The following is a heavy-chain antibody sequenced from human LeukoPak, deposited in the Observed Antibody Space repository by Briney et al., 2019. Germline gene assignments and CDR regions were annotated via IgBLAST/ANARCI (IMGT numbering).Heavy chain of an antibody. CDR1: GGTFSSYA. D-gene: IGHD5-18*01. CDR3: ARAQTPGYSYGLLNYYYMDV. CDR2: IIPIFGTA. V-gene: IGHV1-69*01. J-gene: IGHJ6*03. Sequence: AVKVSCKASGGTFSSYAISWVRQAPGQGLEWMGGIIPIFGTANYAQKFQGRVTITADESTSTAYMELSSLRSEDTAVYYCARAQTPGYSYGLLNYYYMDVWGKGTTVTVSS.